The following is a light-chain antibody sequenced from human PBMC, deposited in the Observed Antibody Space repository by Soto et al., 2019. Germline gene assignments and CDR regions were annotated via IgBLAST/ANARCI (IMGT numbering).Light chain of an antibody. J-gene: IGKJ2*01. Sequence: DIQMTQSPSSVSASVGDRVTLTCRASQGISNWLAWYQQKPGKVPKLLIYVASSLQSGVPSRFSGSGSGTDFTLTISSLQPEDFATYYCQQANSFPYTFGQGTKLEIK. CDR3: QQANSFPYT. V-gene: IGKV1-12*01. CDR2: VAS. CDR1: QGISNW.